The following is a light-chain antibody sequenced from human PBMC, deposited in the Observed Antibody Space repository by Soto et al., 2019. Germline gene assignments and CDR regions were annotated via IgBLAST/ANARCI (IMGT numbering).Light chain of an antibody. CDR3: AAWDDSLNGVL. CDR1: SSNIGSNP. V-gene: IGLV1-44*01. J-gene: IGLJ2*01. CDR2: NNN. Sequence: QSVLTQPPSASGTPGQRVTISCSGSSSNIGSNPVHWYQQVPGTAPKLLIHNNNQRPSGVPARFSGSKSGTSASLASSGLQDEDEADYYCAAWDDSLNGVLFGGGTKLTVL.